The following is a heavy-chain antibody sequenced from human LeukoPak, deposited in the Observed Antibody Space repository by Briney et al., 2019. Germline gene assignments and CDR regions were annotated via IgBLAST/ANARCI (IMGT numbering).Heavy chain of an antibody. CDR1: GFTFNSYG. J-gene: IGHJ6*03. CDR3: ARSGGYYGSGSYCCYYYMDV. V-gene: IGHV3-30*03. CDR2: ISYDGSNK. Sequence: GGSLRLSCAASGFTFNSYGMHWVRQAPGKGLEWVAVISYDGSNKYYADSVKGRFTIPRDNSKNTLYLQMNNLRAEDTAVYYCARSGGYYGSGSYCCYYYMDVWGKGTTVTVSS. D-gene: IGHD3-10*01.